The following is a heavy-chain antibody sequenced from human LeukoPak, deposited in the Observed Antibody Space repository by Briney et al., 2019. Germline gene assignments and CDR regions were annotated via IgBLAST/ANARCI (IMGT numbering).Heavy chain of an antibody. CDR2: ISAYNGNT. J-gene: IGHJ4*02. D-gene: IGHD3-22*01. V-gene: IGHV1-18*01. Sequence: ASVKVSCKASGYTFTSYGISWVRQAPGQGLEWMGWISAYNGNTNYAQKLQGRVTMTTDTSTSTAYMELRSLRSDDTAVYYCARGIPYDSSGYYAYYFDYWGQGTLVTVSS. CDR3: ARGIPYDSSGYYAYYFDY. CDR1: GYTFTSYG.